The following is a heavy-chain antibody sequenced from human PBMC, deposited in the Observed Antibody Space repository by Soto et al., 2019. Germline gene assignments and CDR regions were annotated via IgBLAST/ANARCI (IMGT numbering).Heavy chain of an antibody. J-gene: IGHJ4*02. V-gene: IGHV3-23*01. CDR3: AKASRSSWLITHIDY. CDR2: ISGSGGST. Sequence: GGSLRLSCAASGFTFSSYAMSWVRQAPGKGLEWVSAISGSGGSTYYADSVKGRFTISRDNSKNTLYLQMNSLRAEDTAVYYCAKASRSSWLITHIDYWGQGTLVTVSS. D-gene: IGHD6-13*01. CDR1: GFTFSSYA.